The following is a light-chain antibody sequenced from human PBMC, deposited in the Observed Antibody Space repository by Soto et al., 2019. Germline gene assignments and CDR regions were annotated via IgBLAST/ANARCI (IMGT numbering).Light chain of an antibody. Sequence: DIQMTQSPSSLSASVGDRVTITCRASQSIAYYVNWFQQKPGKAPKLLIYAASSLRSGVPSRFSGSGSGTDFTPTISSLQPEDFATYYCQQSSNSPMYTFGQGT. J-gene: IGKJ2*01. CDR1: QSIAYY. V-gene: IGKV1-39*01. CDR2: AAS. CDR3: QQSSNSPMYT.